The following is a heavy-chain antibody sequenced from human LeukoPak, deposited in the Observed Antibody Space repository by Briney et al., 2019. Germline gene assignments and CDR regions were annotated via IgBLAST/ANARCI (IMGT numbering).Heavy chain of an antibody. V-gene: IGHV3-21*01. J-gene: IGHJ4*02. Sequence: GGSLRLSCTASGFTFSSYSLNWVRQAPGKGLEWVSSVSTGSNYIYYADSVKGRFTISRDNDKNSLYLQMNSLRAEDTAVYYCAREAVGDTAMALGIAVAGTNDYWGQGTLVTVSS. D-gene: IGHD6-19*01. CDR3: AREAVGDTAMALGIAVAGTNDY. CDR2: VSTGSNYI. CDR1: GFTFSSYS.